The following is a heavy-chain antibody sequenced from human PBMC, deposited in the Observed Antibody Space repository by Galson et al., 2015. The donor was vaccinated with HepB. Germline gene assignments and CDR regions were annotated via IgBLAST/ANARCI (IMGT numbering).Heavy chain of an antibody. J-gene: IGHJ4*02. CDR2: IYSGGST. V-gene: IGHV3-53*01. CDR3: VREGSSRKACDY. CDR1: GVTVSSNF. Sequence: SLRLSCAVSGVTVSSNFMSWVRQAPGKGLEWVSVIYSGGSTYSADAVKGRFTISRDIPNNTLYLQMDSLRAEDTAVYYCVREGSSRKACDYWGQGTLVTVSS.